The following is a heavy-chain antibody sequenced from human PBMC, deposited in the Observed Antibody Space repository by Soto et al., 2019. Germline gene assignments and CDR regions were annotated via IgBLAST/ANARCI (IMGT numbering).Heavy chain of an antibody. D-gene: IGHD1-1*01. Sequence: GGSLRLSCAASGFTFSSYGMHWVRQAPGKGLEWVAVIWYDGSNKYYADSVKGRFTISRDNSKNTLYLQMNSLRAEDTAVYYCARDSLSRVPYSNWFDPWGQGTLVTVSS. CDR1: GFTFSSYG. J-gene: IGHJ5*02. CDR3: ARDSLSRVPYSNWFDP. CDR2: IWYDGSNK. V-gene: IGHV3-33*01.